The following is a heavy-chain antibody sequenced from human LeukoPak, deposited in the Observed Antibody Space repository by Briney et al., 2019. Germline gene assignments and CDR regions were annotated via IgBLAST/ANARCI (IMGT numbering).Heavy chain of an antibody. V-gene: IGHV1-46*01. CDR2: INPSGGST. D-gene: IGHD3-22*01. CDR1: GYTFTSYY. J-gene: IGHJ4*02. CDR3: ARTYYYDSSGYYPYY. Sequence: ASVKVSCKASGYTFTSYYTHWVRQAPGQGLEWMGIINPSGGSTSYAQKFQGRVTMTRDTSTSTVYMELSSLRSEDTAVYYCARTYYYDSSGYYPYYWGPGTLVTVSS.